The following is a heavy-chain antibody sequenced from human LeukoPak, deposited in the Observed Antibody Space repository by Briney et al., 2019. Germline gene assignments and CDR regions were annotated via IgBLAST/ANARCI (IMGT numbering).Heavy chain of an antibody. CDR1: GRGFTGLA. D-gene: IGHD3-10*01. V-gene: IGHV1-69*11. CDR2: IIPIIDAT. CDR3: ASSLLRMADLLPSHFDY. J-gene: IGHJ4*02. Sequence: SVKVSCKASGRGFTGLAVTWRRHVPGQGFEWMVRIIPIIDATHYSQKLQDRVTITADESPSTAYMELHSLRSEDTAVYFCASSLLRMADLLPSHFDYWGQGTLVTVSS.